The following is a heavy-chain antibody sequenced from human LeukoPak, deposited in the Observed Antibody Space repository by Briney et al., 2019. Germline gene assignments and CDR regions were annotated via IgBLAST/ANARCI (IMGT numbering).Heavy chain of an antibody. V-gene: IGHV4-30-2*01. CDR1: GCSISSGGYS. CDR2: IYHSGST. CDR3: ARSNYYDSSGSYFDY. Sequence: SQTLSLTCAVCGCSISSGGYSWSWIRQPPGKGLEWIRYIYHSGSTYYNPSLKSRVTISVDRSKNQFSLKLSSVTAADTAVYYCARSNYYDSSGSYFDYWGQGTLVTVSS. J-gene: IGHJ4*02. D-gene: IGHD3-22*01.